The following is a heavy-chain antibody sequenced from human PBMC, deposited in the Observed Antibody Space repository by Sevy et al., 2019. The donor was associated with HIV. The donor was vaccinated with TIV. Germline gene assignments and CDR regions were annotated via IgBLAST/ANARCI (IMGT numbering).Heavy chain of an antibody. CDR2: INWNGGST. CDR1: GFRFADYG. V-gene: IGHV3-20*04. CDR3: AGDPGSCSGGGCATRFYFDS. J-gene: IGHJ4*02. D-gene: IGHD2-15*01. Sequence: GGSLRLSCAASGFRFADYGLSWVRQAPGKGLEWVSRINWNGGSTDYADSVKGRFTIPRDNAKNSLYLQMNSLRAEDTAFYYCAGDPGSCSGGGCATRFYFDSWGQGSLVTVSS.